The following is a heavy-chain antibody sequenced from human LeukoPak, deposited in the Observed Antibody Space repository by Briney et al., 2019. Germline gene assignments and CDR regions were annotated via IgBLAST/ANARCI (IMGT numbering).Heavy chain of an antibody. CDR2: ISAYNGNT. D-gene: IGHD2-15*01. Sequence: ASVKVSCKASGYTFTSYGISWVRQAPGQGLEWMGWISAYNGNTNYAQKLQGRVTMTTDTSTSTAYMELGSLRSDDTAVYYCARVRVGYCSGGSCYPIDYWGQGTLVTVSS. J-gene: IGHJ4*02. V-gene: IGHV1-18*01. CDR1: GYTFTSYG. CDR3: ARVRVGYCSGGSCYPIDY.